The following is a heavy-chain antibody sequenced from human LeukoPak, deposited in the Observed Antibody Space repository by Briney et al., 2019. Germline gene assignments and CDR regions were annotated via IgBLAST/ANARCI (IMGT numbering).Heavy chain of an antibody. V-gene: IGHV4-61*05. Sequence: SETLSLTCTVSGGSISSSSYYWSWIRQPPGKGLEWIGYIYYSGSTNYNPSLKSRVTISVDTSKNQFSLKLSSVTAADTAVYYCARTDDYGDSYWFDPWGQGTLVTVSS. J-gene: IGHJ5*02. CDR3: ARTDDYGDSYWFDP. D-gene: IGHD4-17*01. CDR1: GGSISSSSYY. CDR2: IYYSGST.